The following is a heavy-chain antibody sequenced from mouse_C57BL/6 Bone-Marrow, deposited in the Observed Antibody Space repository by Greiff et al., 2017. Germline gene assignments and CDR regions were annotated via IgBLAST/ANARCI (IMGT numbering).Heavy chain of an antibody. CDR2: FYPGSGSI. CDR3: AKHEAWLLEDYYAMDY. V-gene: IGHV1-62-2*01. CDR1: GYTFTEYT. J-gene: IGHJ4*01. D-gene: IGHD2-3*01. Sequence: QVQLKQSGAELVKPGASVKLSCKASGYTFTEYTIHWVKQRSGQGLEWIGWFYPGSGSIKYNEKFKDKATLTADKSSSTVYMELSRLTSEDSAVYFGAKHEAWLLEDYYAMDYWGQGTSVTVSS.